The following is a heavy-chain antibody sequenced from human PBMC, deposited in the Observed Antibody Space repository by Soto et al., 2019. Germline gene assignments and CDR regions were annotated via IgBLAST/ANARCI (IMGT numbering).Heavy chain of an antibody. CDR3: ARGSSNWAYYFDF. D-gene: IGHD6-13*01. CDR2: ISGNGAYT. Sequence: GGSLRLSCAASGFTFSSYAMNWVRQAPGKGLEWVSAISGNGAYTYYPDSVKGRFTISRDNSKNTVYLQMNSLRAEDTAVYYCARGSSNWAYYFDFWGQGTLVTVSS. V-gene: IGHV3-23*01. CDR1: GFTFSSYA. J-gene: IGHJ4*02.